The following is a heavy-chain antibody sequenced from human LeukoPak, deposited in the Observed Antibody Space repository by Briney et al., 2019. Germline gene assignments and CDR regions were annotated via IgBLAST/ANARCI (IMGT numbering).Heavy chain of an antibody. Sequence: ASVKVSCKASGGTFSSYAISWVRQAPGQGLEWMGWINPNSGGTNYAQEFQGRVTMTRDTSISTTYMELSRLRSDDTAVYYCARGPYDILTGYYKEDAFDIWGQGTMVTVSS. CDR1: GGTFSSYA. D-gene: IGHD3-9*01. V-gene: IGHV1-2*02. J-gene: IGHJ3*02. CDR3: ARGPYDILTGYYKEDAFDI. CDR2: INPNSGGT.